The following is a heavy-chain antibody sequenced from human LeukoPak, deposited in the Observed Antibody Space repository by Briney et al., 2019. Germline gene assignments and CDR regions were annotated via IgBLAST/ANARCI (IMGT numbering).Heavy chain of an antibody. V-gene: IGHV3-66*01. CDR1: GFTVSSNY. CDR2: LYSGGNT. D-gene: IGHD5-18*01. J-gene: IGHJ4*02. Sequence: GSLRLSCAASGFTVSSNYMSWVRQTPGKGLAWVSVLYSGGNTYYADSVKGRFTISRDNSKNMLFLQMNSLRAEDTAVYYCARVGRGDTYGYVDYWGQGTLVTVSS. CDR3: ARVGRGDTYGYVDY.